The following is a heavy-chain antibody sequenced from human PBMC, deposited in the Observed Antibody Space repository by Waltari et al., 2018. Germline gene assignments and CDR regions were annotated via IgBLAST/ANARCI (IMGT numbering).Heavy chain of an antibody. D-gene: IGHD3-22*01. Sequence: QVQLVQSGAEVKKPGASVKVSCKASGYTFTSYGINWVRQAPGQGLGWVGWISAYNGNTNDAQKLQGRVSMTTDTSTSTAYMELRSLRSDDTAVYYCARVSPRDYYDSSGYGAFDIWGQGTMVTVSS. J-gene: IGHJ3*02. CDR3: ARVSPRDYYDSSGYGAFDI. V-gene: IGHV1-18*01. CDR2: ISAYNGNT. CDR1: GYTFTSYG.